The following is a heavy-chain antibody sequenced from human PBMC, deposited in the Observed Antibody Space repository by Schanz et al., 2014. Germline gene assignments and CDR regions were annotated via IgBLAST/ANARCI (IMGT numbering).Heavy chain of an antibody. J-gene: IGHJ4*02. CDR3: ARDNRYYLFDY. V-gene: IGHV3-64*01. CDR1: GFTFSIYA. CDR2: ISSKGDMT. D-gene: IGHD3-16*02. Sequence: EVQLVESGGGLVQPGGSLRLSCSASGFTFSIYAMHWVRQAPGKGLEYVSSISSKGDMTFYGISVKGRFTISRDNSKNTLYLQLGSLSAEDTAVYFGARDNRYYLFDYWGQGALVSVSS.